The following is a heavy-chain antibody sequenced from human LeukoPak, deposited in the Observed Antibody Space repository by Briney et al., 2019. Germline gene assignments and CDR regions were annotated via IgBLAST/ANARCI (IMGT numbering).Heavy chain of an antibody. J-gene: IGHJ4*02. Sequence: GGSLRLSCAASGFTFSTYNMNWVRQAPGKGLEWVSYISSSSTIIFYADSVKGRFTISRDNAKNSLYLQMNSLRAEDTAVYYCARDLPRLSFYFDYWGQGTLVTVSS. CDR3: ARDLPRLSFYFDY. V-gene: IGHV3-48*01. CDR1: GFTFSTYN. CDR2: ISSSSTII. D-gene: IGHD2/OR15-2a*01.